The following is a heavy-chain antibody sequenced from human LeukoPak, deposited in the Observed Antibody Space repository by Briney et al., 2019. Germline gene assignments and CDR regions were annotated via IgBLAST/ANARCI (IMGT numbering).Heavy chain of an antibody. V-gene: IGHV3-21*01. CDR1: GFTFSSYS. J-gene: IGHJ4*02. CDR3: ARDEGSSDFWSGYYPPHLDY. CDR2: ISSSSSYI. Sequence: PGGSLRLSCAASGFTFSSYSMNWVRQAPGKRLEWVSSISSSSSYIYYADSVKGRFTISRDNAKNSLYLQMNSLRAEDTAVYYCARDEGSSDFWSGYYPPHLDYWGQGTLVTVPS. D-gene: IGHD3-3*01.